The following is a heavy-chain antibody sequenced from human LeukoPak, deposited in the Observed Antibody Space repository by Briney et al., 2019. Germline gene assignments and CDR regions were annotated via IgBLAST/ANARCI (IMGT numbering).Heavy chain of an antibody. CDR2: IYPGDSAT. D-gene: IGHD6-13*01. V-gene: IGHV5-51*01. CDR3: ARHAKAYGSSCDY. J-gene: IGHJ4*02. CDR1: GYSFTNYW. Sequence: GESLKISCKGSGYSFTNYWLGWVRQMPGKGLEWMGLIYPGDSATRYSPSFQGHVTISADKSFSTAYLQWTSPKASDTAMYYCARHAKAYGSSCDYWGQGTLVTVSS.